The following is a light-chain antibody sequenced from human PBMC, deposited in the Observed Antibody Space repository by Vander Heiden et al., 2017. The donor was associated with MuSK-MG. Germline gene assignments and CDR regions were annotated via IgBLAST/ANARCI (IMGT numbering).Light chain of an antibody. CDR3: SSYAGDSVFRL. Sequence: QSALTQPRSVSGSPGQSVTLSCTGTSSDIGSYDYVSWYQQNPGKAPRLRSYDVRHRPSGVPDRFSGSKSGNTASLTISGLQAEDEADYYCSSYAGDSVFRLFGGGTKLTVL. V-gene: IGLV2-11*01. J-gene: IGLJ2*01. CDR1: SSDIGSYDY. CDR2: DVR.